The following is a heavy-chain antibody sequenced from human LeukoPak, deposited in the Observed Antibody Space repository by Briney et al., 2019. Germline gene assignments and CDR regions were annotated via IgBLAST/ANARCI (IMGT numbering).Heavy chain of an antibody. Sequence: PSETLSLTCTVSGGSTSTYYWSWIRQPPGKGLEWIGYIYYSGSTNYSPSLKSRVTISVDTSKNQFSLKLSSVTAADTAVYYCARQSSGWYPIEYWGQGTLVTVSS. CDR1: GGSTSTYY. J-gene: IGHJ4*02. V-gene: IGHV4-59*08. CDR2: IYYSGST. D-gene: IGHD6-19*01. CDR3: ARQSSGWYPIEY.